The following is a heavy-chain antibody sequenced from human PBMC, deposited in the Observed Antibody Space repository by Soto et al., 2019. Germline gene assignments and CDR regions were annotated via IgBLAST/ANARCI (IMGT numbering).Heavy chain of an antibody. CDR3: ARGNYEKLYYYYGMDV. J-gene: IGHJ6*02. CDR2: IIPIFGTA. Sequence: SVKVSCKASGGTFSSYAISWVRQAPGQGLEWMGGIIPIFGTANYAQKFQGRVTITADESTSTAYMELSSLRSEDTAVYYCARGNYEKLYYYYGMDVWGQGTTVTVSS. CDR1: GGTFSSYA. V-gene: IGHV1-69*13. D-gene: IGHD1-7*01.